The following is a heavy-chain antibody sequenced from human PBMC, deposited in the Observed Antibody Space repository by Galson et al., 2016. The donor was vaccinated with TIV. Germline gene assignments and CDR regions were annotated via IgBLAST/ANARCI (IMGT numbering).Heavy chain of an antibody. J-gene: IGHJ4*02. Sequence: SVKVSCKAAGGTFSSYAISWVRQAPGQGLEWMGGITGMFGTTNYAQKFQGRVTITADELTSTAYMELSSLRSEDTAVYYCARAPGYHLENHVDSCGQGTLVTVSS. D-gene: IGHD1-14*01. CDR2: ITGMFGTT. CDR3: ARAPGYHLENHVDS. CDR1: GGTFSSYA. V-gene: IGHV1-69*13.